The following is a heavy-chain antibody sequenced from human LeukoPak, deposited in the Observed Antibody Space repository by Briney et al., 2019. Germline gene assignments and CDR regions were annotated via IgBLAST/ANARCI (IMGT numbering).Heavy chain of an antibody. CDR3: ARGYYDILTGYYPDNWFDP. CDR1: GGTFSSYA. CDR2: INPNSGGT. Sequence: ASVKVSCKASGGTFSSYAISWVRQAPGQGLEWMGRINPNSGGTNYAQKFQGRVTMTRDTSISTAYMELSRLRSDDTAVYYCARGYYDILTGYYPDNWFDPWGQGTLVTVSS. V-gene: IGHV1-2*06. D-gene: IGHD3-9*01. J-gene: IGHJ5*02.